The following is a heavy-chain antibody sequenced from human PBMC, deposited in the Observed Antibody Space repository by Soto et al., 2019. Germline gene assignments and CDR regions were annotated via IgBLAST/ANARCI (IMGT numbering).Heavy chain of an antibody. CDR3: AGDERRTCTSSTCYYFDY. V-gene: IGHV1-18*04. CDR1: GYSFTHYG. CDR2: TSADNGDT. J-gene: IGHJ4*02. D-gene: IGHD2-2*01. Sequence: QVQLVQSGAEVKEPGASVKVSCKASGYSFTHYGFSWVRQAPGQGLEWMAWTSADNGDTNYAPKLQGRVTLTTDTSTGTAYMELRSLRSDGTDVYYCAGDERRTCTSSTCYYFDYWGQGTLVSVSS.